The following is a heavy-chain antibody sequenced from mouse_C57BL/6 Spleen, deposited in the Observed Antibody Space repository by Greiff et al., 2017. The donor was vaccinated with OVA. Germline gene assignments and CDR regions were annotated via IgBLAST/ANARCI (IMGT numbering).Heavy chain of an antibody. CDR3: ARGSSGLDY. CDR2: IYPSDSET. J-gene: IGHJ2*01. V-gene: IGHV1-61*01. Sequence: QVQLQQPGAELVRPGSSVKLSCKASGYTFTSYWMEWVKQRPGQGLEWIGNIYPSDSETHYNQKIKDKATLTVDNSSSTAYMQLSSLTSEDSAVYYCARGSSGLDYWGQGTTLTVSS. CDR1: GYTFTSYW. D-gene: IGHD3-2*02.